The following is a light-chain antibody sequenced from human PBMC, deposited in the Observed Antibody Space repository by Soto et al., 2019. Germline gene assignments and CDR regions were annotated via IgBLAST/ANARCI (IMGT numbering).Light chain of an antibody. CDR1: QSVSSN. CDR3: QQYNNWPPYT. J-gene: IGKJ2*01. CDR2: GAS. V-gene: IGKV3-15*01. Sequence: EIVMTQSPATLSVSPGERATISCSASQSVSSNLAWYQQKTGQAPRILIYGASTRATGIPARFSGSGSGTEVTLNISSLQSEEFEVYYCQQYNNWPPYTFGQGTKLEIK.